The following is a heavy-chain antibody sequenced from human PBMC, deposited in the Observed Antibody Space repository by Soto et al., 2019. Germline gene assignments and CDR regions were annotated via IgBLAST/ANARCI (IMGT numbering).Heavy chain of an antibody. CDR2: IYYSGST. J-gene: IGHJ6*02. Sequence: KTSETLSLTCTVSGGSISSGDYYWSWIRQPPGKGLEWIGYIYYSGSTYYNPSLKSRVTISVDTSKNQFSLKLSSVTAADTAVYYCARDLCSGGSCYSRYYYGMDVWGQGTTVTV. CDR3: ARDLCSGGSCYSRYYYGMDV. CDR1: GGSISSGDYY. V-gene: IGHV4-30-4*01. D-gene: IGHD2-15*01.